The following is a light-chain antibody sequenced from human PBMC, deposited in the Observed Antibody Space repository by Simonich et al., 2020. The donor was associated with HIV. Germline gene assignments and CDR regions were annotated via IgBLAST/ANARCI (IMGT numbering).Light chain of an antibody. CDR1: QSLLQSNGYNY. CDR3: MQALETPFT. CDR2: LGA. V-gene: IGKV2-28*01. Sequence: DIVMTHYPLSLPVTPGQPASISCRSSQSLLQSNGYNYLDGYLQKPGKSPQLLIYLGANRAFWVPDRFSGSGSGTDFTLKISRVEAEDVGLYYCMQALETPFTFGPGTKVDIK. J-gene: IGKJ3*01.